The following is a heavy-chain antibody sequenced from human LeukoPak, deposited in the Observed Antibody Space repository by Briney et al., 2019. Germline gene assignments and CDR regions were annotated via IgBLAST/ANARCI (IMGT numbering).Heavy chain of an antibody. CDR3: ASTLTPYYFDY. Sequence: PVGSLRLSCAASGFTFSTYSINWVRQAPWKELEWVSSISSGSSYIHYADSVKGRFTISRDNAKNSLYLQMNGLRAEDTAVYYCASTLTPYYFDYWGQGTLVTVSS. CDR2: ISSGSSYI. CDR1: GFTFSTYS. V-gene: IGHV3-21*01. J-gene: IGHJ4*02.